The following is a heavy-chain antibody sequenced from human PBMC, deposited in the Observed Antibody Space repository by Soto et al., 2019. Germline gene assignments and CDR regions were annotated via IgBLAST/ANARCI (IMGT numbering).Heavy chain of an antibody. J-gene: IGHJ4*02. D-gene: IGHD1-26*01. V-gene: IGHV4-31*03. CDR2: IYYSGST. Sequence: PSETLSLTCTVSSASISSGGYYWSWIRQHPGKGLEWIANIYYSGSTYYNPSLKSRVTISIDTPKNQFSLKLSSVTAADTAVYYCAKAQAWELLFDFWGQGTLVTVSS. CDR3: AKAQAWELLFDF. CDR1: SASISSGGYY.